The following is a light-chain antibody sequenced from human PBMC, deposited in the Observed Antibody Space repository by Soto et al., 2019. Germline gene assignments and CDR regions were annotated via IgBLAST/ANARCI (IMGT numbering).Light chain of an antibody. CDR3: QQGNSFPLT. Sequence: DIQMTQSPSSVSASVGDRVTITCRASQGINSWLAWYQQKAGKAPKLLIYAASSLQSGVPSRFSGSRSGIDFTLTISSLQPEDFATYYCQQGNSFPLTFGGGTKVEIK. CDR2: AAS. V-gene: IGKV1-12*01. CDR1: QGINSW. J-gene: IGKJ4*01.